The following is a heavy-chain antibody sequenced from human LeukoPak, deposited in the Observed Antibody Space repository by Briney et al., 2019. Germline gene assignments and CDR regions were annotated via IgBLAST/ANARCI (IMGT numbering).Heavy chain of an antibody. CDR3: ARVSGVSFYYYMDV. Sequence: GGSLRLSCADSGFTFSSYSMNWVRQAPGKGLEWVSSITSSSSYIYYADSVKGRFTISRDNAKNSLYLQMNSLRAEDTAVYYCARVSGVSFYYYMDVWGKGTTVTVSS. V-gene: IGHV3-21*01. CDR2: ITSSSSYI. D-gene: IGHD3-10*01. CDR1: GFTFSSYS. J-gene: IGHJ6*03.